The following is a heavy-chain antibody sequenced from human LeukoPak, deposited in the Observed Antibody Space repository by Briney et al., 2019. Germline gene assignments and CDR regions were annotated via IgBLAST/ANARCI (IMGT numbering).Heavy chain of an antibody. CDR2: IYYDGTP. CDR3: ARDAEGYCSGSSCYRTTFDY. CDR1: GYSISNGYY. J-gene: IGHJ4*02. D-gene: IGHD2-15*01. Sequence: SSETLSLTCSVSGYSISNGYYWGWIRPPPGKGLEWIGSIYYDGTPYYTPSLKSRVTISVDTSKNQVSLKMTSVTGADTAVYYGARDAEGYCSGSSCYRTTFDYWGQGTLVTVSS. V-gene: IGHV4-38-2*02.